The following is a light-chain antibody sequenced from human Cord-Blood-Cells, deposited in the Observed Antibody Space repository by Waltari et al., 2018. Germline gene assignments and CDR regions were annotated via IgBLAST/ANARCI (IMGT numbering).Light chain of an antibody. V-gene: IGLV2-11*01. CDR3: CSYAGSYTFV. Sequence: QSALTQPRSVSGSPGQSVTIPCTGTRSAVGGYNYFSWYQKHPGKAPKLMIYDVSKRPSGVPDRFSGSKSGNTASLTISGLQAEDEADYYCCSYAGSYTFVFGTGTKVTVL. CDR2: DVS. CDR1: RSAVGGYNY. J-gene: IGLJ1*01.